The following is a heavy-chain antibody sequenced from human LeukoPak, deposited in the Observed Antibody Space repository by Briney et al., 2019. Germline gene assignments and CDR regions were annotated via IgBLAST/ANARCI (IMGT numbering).Heavy chain of an antibody. J-gene: IGHJ2*01. Sequence: GGSLRLSCAASGFTVSSYDMTWVRQAPGKGLEWVSSIGGGGGSTYADSVKGRFTISRDSSKNTLYLQMNSLRAEDTAIYYCAKAIPYWYFDLWGRGTLVTVSS. D-gene: IGHD2-21*01. V-gene: IGHV3-23*01. CDR3: AKAIPYWYFDL. CDR1: GFTVSSYD. CDR2: IGGGGGST.